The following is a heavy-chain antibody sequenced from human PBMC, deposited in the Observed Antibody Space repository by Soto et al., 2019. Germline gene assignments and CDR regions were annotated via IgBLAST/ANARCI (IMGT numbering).Heavy chain of an antibody. J-gene: IGHJ6*03. CDR1: GYTFTSYD. V-gene: IGHV1-8*01. D-gene: IGHD3-3*01. CDR3: AHLSDFWSGYEGFYMDV. CDR2: MNPNSGNT. Sequence: ASVKVSCKASGYTFTSYDINWVRQATGQGLEWMGWMNPNSGNTGYAQKFQGRVTMTRNTSMSTAYMELSSLRSEDTAVYYCAHLSDFWSGYEGFYMDVWGKGTTVTVSS.